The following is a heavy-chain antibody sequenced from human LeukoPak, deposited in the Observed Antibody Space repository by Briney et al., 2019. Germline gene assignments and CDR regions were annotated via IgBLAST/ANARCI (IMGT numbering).Heavy chain of an antibody. CDR2: ISYDGSNK. J-gene: IGHJ4*02. CDR3: AKDPSEAVAGL. D-gene: IGHD6-19*01. V-gene: IGHV3-30*18. Sequence: GGSLRLSCAASGFTFSSYGMHWVRQAPGKGLEWVAVISYDGSNKYYADSVKGRFTISRDNSKNTLYLRMNRPGAEDKPVYYCAKDPSEAVAGLWGQGTLVTVSS. CDR1: GFTFSSYG.